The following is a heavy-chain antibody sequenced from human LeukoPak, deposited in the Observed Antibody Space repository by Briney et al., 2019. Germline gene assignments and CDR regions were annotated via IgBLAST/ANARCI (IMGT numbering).Heavy chain of an antibody. D-gene: IGHD3-3*01. V-gene: IGHV1-46*01. CDR2: INPSGGST. Sequence: ASVKVSCKASGYTFTSYYMHWVRQAPGQGLEWMGIINPSGGSTSYAQKFQGRVTMTRDTSTSTVYVELSSLRSEDTAVYYCARDARYYDFWSGYLNWFDPWGQGTLVTVSP. J-gene: IGHJ5*02. CDR3: ARDARYYDFWSGYLNWFDP. CDR1: GYTFTSYY.